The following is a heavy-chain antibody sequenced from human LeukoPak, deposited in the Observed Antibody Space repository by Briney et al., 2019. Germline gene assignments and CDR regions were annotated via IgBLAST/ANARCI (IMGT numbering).Heavy chain of an antibody. V-gene: IGHV1-18*01. CDR1: GYTFTSYG. CDR2: ISAYNGNT. Sequence: ASVKVSCKASGYTFTSYGISWVRQAPGQGLEWMGWISAYNGNTNYAQKLQGRVTMTTDTSTSTANMEPMNLRSDDTAVYYCARSHYCSSSSCYWSYCYYYMDVWGKGTTVTVSS. J-gene: IGHJ6*03. CDR3: ARSHYCSSSSCYWSYCYYYMDV. D-gene: IGHD2-2*01.